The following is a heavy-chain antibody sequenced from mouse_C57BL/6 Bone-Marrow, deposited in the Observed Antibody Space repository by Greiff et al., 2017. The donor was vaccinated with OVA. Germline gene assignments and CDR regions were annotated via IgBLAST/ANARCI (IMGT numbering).Heavy chain of an antibody. V-gene: IGHV5-6*02. D-gene: IGHD1-1*01. Sequence: EVKLVESGGDLVKPGGSLKLSCAASGFTFSSYGMSWVRQTPDKRLEWVATISSGGSYTYYPDSVKGRFTISRDNAKNTLYLQISSLKSEDTAMYYCARRDYYGSSSLFDYWGQGTTLTVSS. J-gene: IGHJ2*01. CDR3: ARRDYYGSSSLFDY. CDR2: ISSGGSYT. CDR1: GFTFSSYG.